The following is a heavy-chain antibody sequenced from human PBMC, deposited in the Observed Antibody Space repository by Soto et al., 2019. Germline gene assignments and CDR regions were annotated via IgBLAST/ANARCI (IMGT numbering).Heavy chain of an antibody. V-gene: IGHV1-18*01. CDR1: GYTFTSYG. CDR3: ARNYDFWSGYDY. D-gene: IGHD3-3*01. Sequence: ASVKVSCKASGYTFTSYGVSWVRQAPGQGLEWMGWISAYNGNTNYAQKLQGRVTMTTDTSSSTAYMELRSLRSDDTAVYYCARNYDFWSGYDYWGQGTLVTVSS. CDR2: ISAYNGNT. J-gene: IGHJ4*02.